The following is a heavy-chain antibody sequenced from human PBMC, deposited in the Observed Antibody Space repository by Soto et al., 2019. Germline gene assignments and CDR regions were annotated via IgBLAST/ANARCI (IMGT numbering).Heavy chain of an antibody. Sequence: PGESLKISCNGSGYSFTTYWLGWVRQVPGKGLEWMGITYPGDSDTRYSPSFQGQVTISADKSISAAYLQWSSLKASDTAMYFCARRRGLVGSFDYWGRGTLVTVSS. J-gene: IGHJ4*02. CDR3: ARRRGLVGSFDY. V-gene: IGHV5-51*01. CDR2: TYPGDSDT. CDR1: GYSFTTYW. D-gene: IGHD3-9*01.